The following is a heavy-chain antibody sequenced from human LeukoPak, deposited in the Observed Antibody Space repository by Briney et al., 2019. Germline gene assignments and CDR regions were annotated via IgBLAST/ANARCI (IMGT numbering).Heavy chain of an antibody. V-gene: IGHV1-2*02. CDR2: INPNSGGT. J-gene: IGHJ5*02. Sequence: ASVKVSCKASGYTFTGYYMHWVRQAPGQGLEWMGWINPNSGGTNYAQKFQGRVTMTRDASISTAYMELSRLRSDDTAVYYCARTPLPIVVVPAAIHNWFDPWGQGTLVTVSS. CDR1: GYTFTGYY. CDR3: ARTPLPIVVVPAAIHNWFDP. D-gene: IGHD2-2*01.